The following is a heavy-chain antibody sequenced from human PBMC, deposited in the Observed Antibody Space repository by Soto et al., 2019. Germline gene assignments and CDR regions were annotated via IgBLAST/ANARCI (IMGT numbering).Heavy chain of an antibody. CDR2: INSDGSST. CDR1: GFTFSSYW. CDR3: ASPYYDFWSGYYGMDV. Sequence: PGGSLRLSCAASGFTFSSYWMHWVRQAPGKGLVWVSRINSDGSSTSYADSVKGRFTISRDNAKNTLYLQMNSLRAEDTAVYYCASPYYDFWSGYYGMDVWGQGTTVTVSS. V-gene: IGHV3-74*01. D-gene: IGHD3-3*01. J-gene: IGHJ6*02.